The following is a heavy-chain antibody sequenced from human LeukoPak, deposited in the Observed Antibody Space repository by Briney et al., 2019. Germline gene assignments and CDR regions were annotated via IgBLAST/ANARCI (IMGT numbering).Heavy chain of an antibody. Sequence: SQTLSLTCTVSGGSISSHYWSWIRQPPGKGLEWIGYIYYSGSTNYNPSLKSRVTISVDTSKNQFSLKLSSVTAADTAVYYCARASAGGFWSGYFRYWGQGTLATVSS. J-gene: IGHJ4*02. CDR3: ARASAGGFWSGYFRY. CDR1: GGSISSHY. V-gene: IGHV4-59*11. CDR2: IYYSGST. D-gene: IGHD3-3*01.